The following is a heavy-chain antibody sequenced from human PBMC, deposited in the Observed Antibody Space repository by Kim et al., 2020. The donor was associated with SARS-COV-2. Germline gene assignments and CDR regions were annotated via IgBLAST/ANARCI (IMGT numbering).Heavy chain of an antibody. CDR1: GFTFSSYW. Sequence: GGSLRLSCAASGFTFSSYWMSWVRQAPGKWLEWVANIKQDGSEKYYVDSVKGRFTISRDNAKNSLYLQMNSLRAEDTAVYYCARDSYYYDSSGYTGFDYWGQGTLVTVSS. CDR2: IKQDGSEK. D-gene: IGHD3-22*01. J-gene: IGHJ4*02. CDR3: ARDSYYYDSSGYTGFDY. V-gene: IGHV3-7*03.